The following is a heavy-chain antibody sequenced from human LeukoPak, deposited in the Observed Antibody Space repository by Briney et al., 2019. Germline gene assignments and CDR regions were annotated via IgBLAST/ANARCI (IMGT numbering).Heavy chain of an antibody. Sequence: GGSLRLSCAASGFTFSSYSMNWVRQAPGKGLEWVSSISSSSSYIYYADSVKGRFTISRDNAKNSLYLQMNSLRAEDTAVYYCARERTAAAGPQWGQGTLVTVSS. CDR3: ARERTAAAGPQ. J-gene: IGHJ4*02. D-gene: IGHD6-13*01. CDR1: GFTFSSYS. CDR2: ISSSSSYI. V-gene: IGHV3-21*01.